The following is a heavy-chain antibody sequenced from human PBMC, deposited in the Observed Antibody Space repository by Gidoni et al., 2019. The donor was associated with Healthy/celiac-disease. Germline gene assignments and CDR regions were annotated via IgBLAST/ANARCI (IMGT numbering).Heavy chain of an antibody. Sequence: QVQLQESGPGLVKPSETLSLTCTVSGGSVSSGSYYWSWIRQPPGKGLEWVGYIYYSGSTNYNPSLKSRVTISVDTSKNQFSLKLSSVTAADTAVYYCARAYAGGVAGNYYYYGMDVWGQGTTVTVSS. V-gene: IGHV4-61*01. CDR1: GGSVSSGSYY. CDR3: ARAYAGGVAGNYYYYGMDV. D-gene: IGHD6-19*01. CDR2: IYYSGST. J-gene: IGHJ6*02.